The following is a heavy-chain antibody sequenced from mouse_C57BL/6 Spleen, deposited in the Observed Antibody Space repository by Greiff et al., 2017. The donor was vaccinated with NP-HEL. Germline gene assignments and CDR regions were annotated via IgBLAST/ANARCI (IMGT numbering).Heavy chain of an antibody. CDR3: ARDPNWADLYFDV. CDR2: INYDGSST. J-gene: IGHJ1*03. CDR1: GFTFSDYY. D-gene: IGHD4-1*02. V-gene: IGHV5-16*01. Sequence: EVKLMESEGGLVQPGSSMKLSCTASGFTFSDYYMAWVRQVPEKGLEWVANINYDGSSTYYLDSLKSRFIISRDNAKNILYLQMSSLKSEDTATYYCARDPNWADLYFDVWGTGTTVTVSS.